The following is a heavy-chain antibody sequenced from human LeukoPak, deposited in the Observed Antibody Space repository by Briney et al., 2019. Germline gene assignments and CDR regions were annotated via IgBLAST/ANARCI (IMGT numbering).Heavy chain of an antibody. CDR3: TRPFDY. V-gene: IGHV3-74*01. Sequence: GGSLRLSCAASGFIFSDHWMHWVRQAPGKGLVWVSRINTDGSSTAYADSVKGRFTISRDNAKNILYLQMNSLRVEDTAVYYCTRPFDYWGQGTLVTVSS. J-gene: IGHJ4*02. CDR2: INTDGSST. CDR1: GFIFSDHW.